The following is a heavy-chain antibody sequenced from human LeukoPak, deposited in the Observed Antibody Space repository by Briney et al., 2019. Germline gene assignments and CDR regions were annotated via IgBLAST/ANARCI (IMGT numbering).Heavy chain of an antibody. D-gene: IGHD2/OR15-2a*01. CDR3: ARNFDS. V-gene: IGHV3-48*02. Sequence: GGSLRLSCAASGVTFTSYTLNWGRNRPGRGLEWVSYITSSSSIIYYAASVEGRFTMSRDNAENSLYLQITSLLDEATAEYYCARNFDSWGQGTLVTVSS. CDR1: GVTFTSYT. CDR2: ITSSSSII. J-gene: IGHJ4*02.